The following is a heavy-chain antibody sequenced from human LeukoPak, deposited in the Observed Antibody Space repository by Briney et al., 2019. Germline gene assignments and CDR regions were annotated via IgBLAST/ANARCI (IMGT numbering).Heavy chain of an antibody. CDR2: IYYSGTT. CDR3: ARGSFHWLLD. V-gene: IGHV4-38-2*01. J-gene: IGHJ4*02. CDR1: GYSISSGYW. D-gene: IGHD3-9*01. Sequence: SGTLSPTCVVTGYSISSGYWWGWIRRPPGKGLEWIGNIYYSGTTNYNPSLESRVAISVDTSKNQFSLKLSSVTAADTAVYYCARGSFHWLLDWGQGTLVTVSS.